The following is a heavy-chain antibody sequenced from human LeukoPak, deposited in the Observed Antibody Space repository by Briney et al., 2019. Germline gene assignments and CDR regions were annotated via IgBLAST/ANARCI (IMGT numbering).Heavy chain of an antibody. V-gene: IGHV3-53*01. CDR2: IYSSETT. J-gene: IGHJ4*02. CDR1: GFNVCDNY. CDR3: ARRAGGYSHPYDY. D-gene: IGHD4-23*01. Sequence: PGGSLRLSCAVSGFNVCDNYMSWVRQAPGKGLEWVSLIYSSETTLYAASVKGRFTLSRDISKNTLYLQMNSLGAEDTAMYYCARRAGGYSHPYDYWGQGILVTVSS.